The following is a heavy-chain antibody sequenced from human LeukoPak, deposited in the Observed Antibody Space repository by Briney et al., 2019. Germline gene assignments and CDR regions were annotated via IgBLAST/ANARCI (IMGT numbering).Heavy chain of an antibody. V-gene: IGHV3-7*01. CDR3: AIWTSGNY. CDR1: GFTFSSYA. J-gene: IGHJ4*02. D-gene: IGHD1-1*01. Sequence: PGGSLRLSCEASGFTFSSYAMNWVRQAPGKGLEWVANMDPTGSQKRYVDSVRGRFTISKDNPGASLYLDMHSLRAEDTAIYYCAIWTSGNYWGQGTLVTVSS. CDR2: MDPTGSQK.